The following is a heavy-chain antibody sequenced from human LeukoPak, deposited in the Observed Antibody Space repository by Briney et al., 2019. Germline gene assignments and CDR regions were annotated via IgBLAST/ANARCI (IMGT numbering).Heavy chain of an antibody. CDR3: VRSLDY. CDR1: GFPFSTYA. J-gene: IGHJ4*02. Sequence: RSEGSLRLSCAASGFPFSTYAMNWVRQAPGKGLEWVSVITGSGGFTQYADSVEGRFTISRDNSKNTVYLQMNSLRVEDTALYYCVRSLDYWGQGTLVTVSS. V-gene: IGHV3-23*01. CDR2: ITGSGGFT.